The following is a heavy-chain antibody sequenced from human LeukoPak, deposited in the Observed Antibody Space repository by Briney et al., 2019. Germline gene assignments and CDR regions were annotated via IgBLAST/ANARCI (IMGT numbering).Heavy chain of an antibody. CDR2: INHSGST. Sequence: PSETLSLTCAVYGGSFSGYYWSWIRQPSGKGLEWIGEINHSGSTNYNPSLKSRVTISVDTSKNQFSLKLSSVTAADTAVYYCARRARRPTMVRGVKYYFDYWGQGTLVTVSS. V-gene: IGHV4-34*01. CDR3: ARRARRPTMVRGVKYYFDY. J-gene: IGHJ4*02. CDR1: GGSFSGYY. D-gene: IGHD3-10*01.